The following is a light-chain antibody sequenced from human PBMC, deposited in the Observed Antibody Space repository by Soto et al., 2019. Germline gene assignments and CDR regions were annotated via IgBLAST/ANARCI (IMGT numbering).Light chain of an antibody. Sequence: QSVLTQPPSASGSPGQSVTISCTGTSSDVGGYNYVSWYQQHPGKAPKVMIYEVSKRPSGVPDRFSGSKSGNTASLTVSGLQAEDEADYYCSSYTSSSVVFGGGTQLTVL. CDR1: SSDVGGYNY. CDR3: SSYTSSSVV. V-gene: IGLV2-8*01. CDR2: EVS. J-gene: IGLJ2*01.